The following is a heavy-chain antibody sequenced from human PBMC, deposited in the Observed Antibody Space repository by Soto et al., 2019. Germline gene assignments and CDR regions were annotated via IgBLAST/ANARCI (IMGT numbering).Heavy chain of an antibody. J-gene: IGHJ6*02. CDR1: GFTFSNFG. V-gene: IGHV3-30*18. D-gene: IGHD3-16*01. Sequence: GGSLRLSCAASGFTFSNFGMHWVRQAPGKGLEWVAFISYAGGNKYYADSVKGRFTISRDNSKTLYLQMNSRRREDTAVYYCAKDGGAGNFYYYGADVWGQGTTVTVSS. CDR3: AKDGGAGNFYYYGADV. CDR2: ISYAGGNK.